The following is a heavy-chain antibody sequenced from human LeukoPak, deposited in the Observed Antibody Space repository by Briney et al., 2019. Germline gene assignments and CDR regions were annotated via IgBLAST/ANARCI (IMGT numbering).Heavy chain of an antibody. J-gene: IGHJ4*02. CDR3: ATGDTGVTTDY. D-gene: IGHD4-17*01. CDR1: GGSFSGYY. CDR2: INHSGST. Sequence: RPSETLSLTCAVYGGSFSGYYWSWIRQPPGKGLEWIGEINHSGSTNYNPSLKSRVTISVDTSKNQFSLKLSSVTAAGTAVYYCATGDTGVTTDYWGQGTLVTVSS. V-gene: IGHV4-34*01.